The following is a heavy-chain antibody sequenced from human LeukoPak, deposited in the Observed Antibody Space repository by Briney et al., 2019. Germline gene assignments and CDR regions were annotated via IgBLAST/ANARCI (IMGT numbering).Heavy chain of an antibody. CDR2: GSDIGGT. J-gene: IGHJ5*02. Sequence: SSETKSLTCAVYGGSLNGHYWSCIRQFPGKGLEWIGEGSDIGGTKFNPSLKSRVSISADTSKNQFSLKLTSMTAADTAVYYCAKNGQSGFSFDPWGQGTLVTVSS. CDR1: GGSLNGHY. V-gene: IGHV4-34*01. CDR3: AKNGQSGFSFDP. D-gene: IGHD3-3*01.